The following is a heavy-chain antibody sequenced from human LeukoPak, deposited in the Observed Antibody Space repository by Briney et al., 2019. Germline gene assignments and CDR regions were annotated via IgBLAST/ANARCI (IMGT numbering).Heavy chain of an antibody. Sequence: GGSLRLSCAASGLTFSDSAMHWVRQASGKGLEWVGRVRNKASNYATAYAASVRGRFTISRDDSNNTAYLQKNSLKTEDTAFYYCTTTSEVVYDAFDIWGQGTMVTVSS. D-gene: IGHD2-15*01. CDR2: VRNKASNYAT. V-gene: IGHV3-73*01. CDR1: GLTFSDSA. J-gene: IGHJ3*02. CDR3: TTTSEVVYDAFDI.